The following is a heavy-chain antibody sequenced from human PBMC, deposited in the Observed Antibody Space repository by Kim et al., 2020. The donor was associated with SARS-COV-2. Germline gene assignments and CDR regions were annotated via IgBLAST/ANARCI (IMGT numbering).Heavy chain of an antibody. CDR2: IWYDGSNK. Sequence: GGSLRLSCAASGFIFRNYGMHWVRQAPGKGLEWVAVIWYDGSNKYYADSVKDRFTISRDNSKNTLYLQMNSLRAEDTAVYYCAKAPADGDYYYWGQGTLVTVSS. CDR1: GFIFRNYG. J-gene: IGHJ4*02. D-gene: IGHD4-17*01. CDR3: AKAPADGDYYY. V-gene: IGHV3-33*06.